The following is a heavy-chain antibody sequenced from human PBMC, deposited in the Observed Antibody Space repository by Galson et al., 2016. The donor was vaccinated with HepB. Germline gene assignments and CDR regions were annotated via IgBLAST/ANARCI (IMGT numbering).Heavy chain of an antibody. CDR2: SSGTGATT. CDR3: TRDGYNHIAFDI. D-gene: IGHD5-24*01. V-gene: IGHV3-23*01. CDR1: GFTLSTYA. Sequence: SLRLSCAASGFTLSTYAMSWVRQAPGKGLEWVSSSSGTGATTYYADSVKGRFTISRDNLRNTLYLQLDSLRAEDTALYCCTRDGYNHIAFDIWGRGTMVTVSS. J-gene: IGHJ3*02.